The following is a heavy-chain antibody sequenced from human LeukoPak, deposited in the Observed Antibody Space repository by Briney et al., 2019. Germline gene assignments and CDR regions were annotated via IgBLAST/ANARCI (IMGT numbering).Heavy chain of an antibody. CDR1: GGSVSSGSYY. Sequence: PSETLSLTCTVSGGSVSSGSYYWNWIRQPPGKGLEWIGYIYYSGSTNYNPSLKSRVTISVDTSKNQFSLKLSSVTAADTAVYYCAREKGGYCSSTSCYQFDPWGQGTLVTVSS. D-gene: IGHD2-2*01. J-gene: IGHJ5*02. CDR2: IYYSGST. V-gene: IGHV4-61*01. CDR3: AREKGGYCSSTSCYQFDP.